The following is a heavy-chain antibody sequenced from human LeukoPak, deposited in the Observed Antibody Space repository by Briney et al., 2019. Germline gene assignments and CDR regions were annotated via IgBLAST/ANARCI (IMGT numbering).Heavy chain of an antibody. J-gene: IGHJ3*02. CDR1: GFTFSNYV. Sequence: GRSLRLSCAAPGFTFSNYVMHWVRQAPGKGLEWVAVIWYDGSNEYYADSLKGRFTISRDNSKNTLYLQMNSLRAEDTAVYYCAGIRGAEIFDAFNIWGQGTVVTVSS. CDR2: IWYDGSNE. CDR3: AGIRGAEIFDAFNI. D-gene: IGHD3-10*01. V-gene: IGHV3-33*01.